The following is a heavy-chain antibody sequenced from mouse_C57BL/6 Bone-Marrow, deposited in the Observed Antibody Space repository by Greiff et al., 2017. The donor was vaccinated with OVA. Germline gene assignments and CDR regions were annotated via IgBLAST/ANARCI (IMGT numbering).Heavy chain of an antibody. V-gene: IGHV14-4*01. CDR2: IYPENGDT. J-gene: IGHJ3*01. CDR3: TTPFAY. CDR1: GFNIKDDY. Sequence: EVKVVESGAELVRPGASVKLSCTASGFNIKDDYMHWVKQRPEQSLEWIGWIYPENGDTEYASKFQGKATITADTSSNTAYLQLSSLTSEDTAVYYCTTPFAYWGQGTLVTVSA.